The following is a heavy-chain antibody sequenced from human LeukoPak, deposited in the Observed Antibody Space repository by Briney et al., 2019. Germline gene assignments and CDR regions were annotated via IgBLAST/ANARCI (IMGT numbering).Heavy chain of an antibody. V-gene: IGHV1-18*01. D-gene: IGHD1-7*01. CDR1: GYTFTSHG. CDR3: ARALSITGTTDTPKPSGY. Sequence: ASVKVSCTASGYTFTSHGIIWVRQAPGQRLEWLGWITVYNGNTHYAQKFQGRVTMTTDTSTSTAYMELRSLRSDDTAVYYCARALSITGTTDTPKPSGYWGQGTLVTVSS. J-gene: IGHJ4*02. CDR2: ITVYNGNT.